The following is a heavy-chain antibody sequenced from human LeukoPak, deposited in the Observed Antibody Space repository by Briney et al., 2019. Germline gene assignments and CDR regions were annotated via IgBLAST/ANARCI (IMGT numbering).Heavy chain of an antibody. Sequence: GGSLRLSCIASGFTFSSYSMNWVRQAPGKGLEWVSYISSSSSTIYYADSVKGRFTISRDNAKNSLYLQMNSLRAEDTAVYYCARVHMVRGVNFFDYWGQGTLVTVSS. CDR2: ISSSSSTI. CDR3: ARVHMVRGVNFFDY. D-gene: IGHD3-10*01. J-gene: IGHJ4*02. V-gene: IGHV3-48*04. CDR1: GFTFSSYS.